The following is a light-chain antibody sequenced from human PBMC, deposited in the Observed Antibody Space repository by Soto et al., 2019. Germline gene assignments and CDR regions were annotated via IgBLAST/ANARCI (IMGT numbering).Light chain of an antibody. J-gene: IGLJ1*01. CDR1: SSNIGAGYD. Sequence: QPVLTQPPSVSGAPGQRVTISCTGSSSNIGAGYDVHWYQQLPGTAPKLLIYGNSNRPSGVPDRFSGSKSGTSASLAITGLQAEDEADYYCQSYDSSLSALVFGTGTKVT. CDR3: QSYDSSLSALV. V-gene: IGLV1-40*01. CDR2: GNS.